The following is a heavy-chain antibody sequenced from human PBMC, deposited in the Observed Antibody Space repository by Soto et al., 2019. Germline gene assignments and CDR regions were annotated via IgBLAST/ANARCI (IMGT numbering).Heavy chain of an antibody. V-gene: IGHV4-61*01. Sequence: SDTLSLTYTVSGGSVSSGRYYWSWIRQPPGKGLEWIGYIYYRGSTNYNPSLKSRVTISVDTSKNQFSLKLSSVTAADTAVYYCARGRANFDYWGQGTLVTVSS. J-gene: IGHJ4*02. CDR2: IYYRGST. CDR3: ARGRANFDY. CDR1: GGSVSSGRYY.